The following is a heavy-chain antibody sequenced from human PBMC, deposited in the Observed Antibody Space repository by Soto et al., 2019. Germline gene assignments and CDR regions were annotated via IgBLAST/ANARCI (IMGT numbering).Heavy chain of an antibody. V-gene: IGHV3-33*01. CDR3: ARDPMYSSSWYYYFDY. CDR2: IWYDGSNK. D-gene: IGHD6-13*01. J-gene: IGHJ4*02. Sequence: SLRLSCAASGFTFSSYGMHWVRQAPGKGLEWVAVIWYDGSNKYYADSVKGRFTISRDNSKNTLYLQMNSLRAEDTAVYYCARDPMYSSSWYYYFDYWGQGTLVTVSS. CDR1: GFTFSSYG.